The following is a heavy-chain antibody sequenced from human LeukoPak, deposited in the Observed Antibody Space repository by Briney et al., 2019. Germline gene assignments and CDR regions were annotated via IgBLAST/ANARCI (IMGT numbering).Heavy chain of an antibody. CDR1: GYTFTSYY. D-gene: IGHD3-10*01. Sequence: ASVKVSCKASGYTFTSYYMHWVRQAPGQGLEWMGIINPSGGSTSYAQKFQGRVTMTRDMSTSTVYMELSSLRSEDTAVYYCARGINVRGVITHLDYWGQGTLVTVSS. V-gene: IGHV1-46*01. J-gene: IGHJ4*02. CDR3: ARGINVRGVITHLDY. CDR2: INPSGGST.